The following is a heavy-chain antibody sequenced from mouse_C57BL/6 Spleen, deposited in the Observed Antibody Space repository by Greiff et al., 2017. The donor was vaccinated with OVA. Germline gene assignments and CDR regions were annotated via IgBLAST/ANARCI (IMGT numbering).Heavy chain of an antibody. D-gene: IGHD1-3*01. CDR2: IRSKSNNYAT. J-gene: IGHJ4*01. V-gene: IGHV10-1*01. CDR3: VRQRSSYYAMDY. CDR1: GFSFNTYA. Sequence: VQLKQSGGGLVQPKGSLKLSCAASGFSFNTYAMNWVRQAPGKGLEWVARIRSKSNNYATYYADSVKDRFTISRDDSESMLYLQMNNLKTEDTAMYYCVRQRSSYYAMDYWGQGTSVTVSS.